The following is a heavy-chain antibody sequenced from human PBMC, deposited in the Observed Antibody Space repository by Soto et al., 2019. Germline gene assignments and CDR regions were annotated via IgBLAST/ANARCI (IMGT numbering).Heavy chain of an antibody. CDR1: GVSVSSGSFY. Sequence: SETLSLTCTVSGVSVSSGSFYWAWIRQPPGKGLEWIGFISYSGTTNYNPSLKSRVTISVDTSRSQISLKVSSLTAADAAVYYCARGATVTQYDYWGQGTLVTVS. CDR2: ISYSGTT. D-gene: IGHD4-17*01. CDR3: ARGATVTQYDY. J-gene: IGHJ4*02. V-gene: IGHV4-61*01.